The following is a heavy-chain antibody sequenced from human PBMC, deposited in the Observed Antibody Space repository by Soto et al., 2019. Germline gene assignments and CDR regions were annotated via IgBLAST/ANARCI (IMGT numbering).Heavy chain of an antibody. D-gene: IGHD3-10*01. CDR2: IYYSGST. CDR3: ARVEELYYGSGSPGGMDG. V-gene: IGHV4-31*03. J-gene: IGHJ6*02. CDR1: GGSISSGGYY. Sequence: SETLSLTCTVSGGSISSGGYYWSWIRQHPGKGLEWIGYIYYSGSTYYNPSLKSRVTISVDTSKNQFSLKLSSVTAADTAVYYCARVEELYYGSGSPGGMDGWGQGTTVTVSS.